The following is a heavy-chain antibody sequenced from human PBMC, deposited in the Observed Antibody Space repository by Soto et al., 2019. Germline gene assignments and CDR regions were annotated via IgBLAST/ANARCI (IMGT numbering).Heavy chain of an antibody. D-gene: IGHD3-10*01. CDR2: ISGSGGIT. CDR1: GFTFSSYA. CDR3: ARARRGTPYYYTLDL. V-gene: IGHV3-23*01. Sequence: ELQLLESGGGLVQPGGSLILSCIASGFTFSSYAMTWVRQAPGKGLEWVSDISGSGGITYYADSVKGRFTISRDNSKNTLNLQMNSLRADDTAVFCCARARRGTPYYYTLDLCGQGTTVTVSS. J-gene: IGHJ6*02.